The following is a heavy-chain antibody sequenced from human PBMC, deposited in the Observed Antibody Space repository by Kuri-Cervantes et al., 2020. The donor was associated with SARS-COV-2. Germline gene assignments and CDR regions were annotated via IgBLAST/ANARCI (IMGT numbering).Heavy chain of an antibody. CDR2: IYYGGNT. CDR1: GSSISSSSYY. CDR3: ARLYDSSGYYYPAFDY. Sequence: SETLSLTCSVSGSSISSSSYYWGWIRQPPGKGLEWIASIYYGGNTYYNPSLKSRVTISIDTSKNQFSLKVSSVTAADTAVYYCARLYDSSGYYYPAFDYWGQGTLVTVSS. D-gene: IGHD3-22*01. J-gene: IGHJ4*02. V-gene: IGHV4-39*01.